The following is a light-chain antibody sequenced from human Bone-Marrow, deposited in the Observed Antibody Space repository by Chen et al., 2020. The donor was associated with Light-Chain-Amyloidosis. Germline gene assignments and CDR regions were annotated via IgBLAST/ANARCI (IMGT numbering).Light chain of an antibody. CDR2: DS. Sequence: SYVLTQPSSVSVAPGQTATIACGGNNIGSTSVHWYQQTPGQAPLLVVYDSDRPSGIPARLSGSNSGNTATLTISRVEAGDEADYYCQVWDRSSDRPVFGGGTKLTVL. CDR3: QVWDRSSDRPV. V-gene: IGLV3-21*02. CDR1: NIGSTS. J-gene: IGLJ3*02.